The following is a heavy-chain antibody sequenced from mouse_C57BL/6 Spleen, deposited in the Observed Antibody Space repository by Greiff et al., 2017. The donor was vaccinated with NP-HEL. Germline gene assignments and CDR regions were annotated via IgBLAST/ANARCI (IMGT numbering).Heavy chain of an antibody. V-gene: IGHV1-15*01. CDR2: IDPETGGT. J-gene: IGHJ2*01. CDR1: GYTFTDYE. D-gene: IGHD1-1*01. Sequence: QVQLKESGAELVRPGASVTLSCKASGYTFTDYEMHWVKQTPVHGLEWIGAIDPETGGTAYNQKFKGKAILTADKSSSTAYMELRSLTSEDSAVYYCTREGSTGSRYYFDYWGQGTTLTVSS. CDR3: TREGSTGSRYYFDY.